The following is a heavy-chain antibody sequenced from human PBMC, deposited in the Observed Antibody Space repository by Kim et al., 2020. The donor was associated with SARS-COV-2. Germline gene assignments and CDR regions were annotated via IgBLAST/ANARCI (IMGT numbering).Heavy chain of an antibody. CDR1: GFTFSSYA. J-gene: IGHJ4*02. CDR2: ISGSGGST. D-gene: IGHD3-10*01. Sequence: GGSLRLSCAASGFTFSSYAMSWVRQAPGKGLEWVSAISGSGGSTYYADSVKGRFTISRDNSKNTLYLQMNSLRAEDTAVYYCAKDLFYGSGSSHDYWGQGTLVTVSS. V-gene: IGHV3-23*01. CDR3: AKDLFYGSGSSHDY.